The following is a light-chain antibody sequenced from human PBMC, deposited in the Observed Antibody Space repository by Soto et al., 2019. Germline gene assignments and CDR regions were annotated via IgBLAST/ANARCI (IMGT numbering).Light chain of an antibody. J-gene: IGLJ2*01. CDR1: SSDVGGYKY. V-gene: IGLV2-14*01. Sequence: QSALTQPASVSGSPGQSITISCTGTSSDVGGYKYVSWYQQHPGKAPKLIIYEVSNRPSGVSNRFSGSKSANTASLTISGLQAEDEADYYCSSFTTSSTVLFGGGTKVTVL. CDR3: SSFTTSSTVL. CDR2: EVS.